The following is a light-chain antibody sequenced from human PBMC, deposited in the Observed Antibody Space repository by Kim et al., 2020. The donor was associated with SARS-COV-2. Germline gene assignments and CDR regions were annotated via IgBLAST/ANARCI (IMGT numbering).Light chain of an antibody. CDR2: EAS. Sequence: ESLGDRVTITCRASQSISSWLAWYQQMPGKAPKLLIYEASSLESGVPSSFSGSGSGTEFTLTISSLQPEDFATYYCQQYNRYSITFGQGTRLEIK. CDR1: QSISSW. J-gene: IGKJ5*01. V-gene: IGKV1-5*01. CDR3: QQYNRYSIT.